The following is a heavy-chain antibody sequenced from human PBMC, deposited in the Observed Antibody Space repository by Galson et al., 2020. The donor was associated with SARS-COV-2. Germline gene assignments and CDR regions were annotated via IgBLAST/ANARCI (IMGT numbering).Heavy chain of an antibody. CDR2: IWYDGSNK. CDR3: ARDKGIAVAGTLYYFDY. J-gene: IGHJ4*02. Sequence: QLGESLKISCAASGFTFSSYGMHWVRQAPGKGLEWVAVIWYDGSNKYYADSVKGRFTISRDNSKNTLYLQMNSRRAEDTAVYYCARDKGIAVAGTLYYFDYWGQGTLVTVSS. D-gene: IGHD6-19*01. CDR1: GFTFSSYG. V-gene: IGHV3-33*01.